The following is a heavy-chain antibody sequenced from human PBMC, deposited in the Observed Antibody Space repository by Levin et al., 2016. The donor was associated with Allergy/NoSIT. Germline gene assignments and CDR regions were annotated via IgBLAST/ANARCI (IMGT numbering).Heavy chain of an antibody. D-gene: IGHD3-22*01. J-gene: IGHJ4*02. CDR1: GYTFTSFY. Sequence: ASVKVSCKTSGYTFTSFYLHWVRQAPGQGLEWMGIINPNGGSTTYAQKFQGRVTMTRDTSTSTVYMELTSLRSEDTAVYYCAKTYYYDSSKLAVDYWGQGTLVTVSS. CDR3: AKTYYYDSSKLAVDY. V-gene: IGHV1-46*01. CDR2: INPNGGST.